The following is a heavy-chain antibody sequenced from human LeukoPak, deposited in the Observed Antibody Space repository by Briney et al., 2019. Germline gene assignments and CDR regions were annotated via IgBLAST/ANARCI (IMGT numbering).Heavy chain of an antibody. D-gene: IGHD1-26*01. CDR3: AREVGATKANWFDP. V-gene: IGHV3-64*01. J-gene: IGHJ5*02. CDR1: GFTFSSYV. CDR2: LSGNGGST. Sequence: GGSLRLSCAASGFTFSSYVMHWVRQAPGKGLEYVSGLSGNGGSTYYANSVKGRFTISRDNAKNSLYLQMNSLRAEDTAVYYCAREVGATKANWFDPWGQGTLVTVSS.